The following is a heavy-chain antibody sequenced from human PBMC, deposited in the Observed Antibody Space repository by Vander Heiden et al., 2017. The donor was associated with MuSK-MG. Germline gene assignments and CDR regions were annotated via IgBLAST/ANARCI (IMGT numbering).Heavy chain of an antibody. CDR2: IRSSGSTR. CDR1: GFTFSSYE. Sequence: EVQLVESGGGLVQPGGSLRLSCAASGFTFSSYEMNWVRQAPGKGLEWVSYIRSSGSTRYYADAVKGRFTISRDNAKNPLYLQMNSLRAEDTAVYYCARRDYYDSSGYYLDYWGQGTLVTVSS. CDR3: ARRDYYDSSGYYLDY. D-gene: IGHD3-22*01. V-gene: IGHV3-48*03. J-gene: IGHJ4*02.